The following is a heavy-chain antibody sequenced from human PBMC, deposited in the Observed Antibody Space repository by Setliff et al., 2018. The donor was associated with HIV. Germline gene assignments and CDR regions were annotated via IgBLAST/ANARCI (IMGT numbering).Heavy chain of an antibody. CDR3: AKDFPPPNGMDV. V-gene: IGHV4-34*01. D-gene: IGHD3-3*01. J-gene: IGHJ6*02. Sequence: SETLSLTCGIYGGSFSDYYWSWIRQPPGKGLEWIGEIDHRGRPKYNPSLNSRVTMSVDKSRNQFSLKVSSVTAADTAVYYCAKDFPPPNGMDVWGQGTTVTVSS. CDR1: GGSFSDYY. CDR2: IDHRGRP.